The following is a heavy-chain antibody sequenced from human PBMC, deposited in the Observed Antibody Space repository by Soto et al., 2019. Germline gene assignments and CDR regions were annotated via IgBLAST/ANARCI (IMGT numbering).Heavy chain of an antibody. J-gene: IGHJ4*02. CDR3: ARDRPYAAFDY. Sequence: SETLSLTCTVSGGSISSYYWSCIRQPPGKGLEWIGYIYYSGSTNYNPSLKSRVTISVDTSKNQFSLKLSSVTAADTAVYYCARDRPYAAFDYWGQGTLVTVSS. CDR1: GGSISSYY. CDR2: IYYSGST. V-gene: IGHV4-59*01. D-gene: IGHD2-2*01.